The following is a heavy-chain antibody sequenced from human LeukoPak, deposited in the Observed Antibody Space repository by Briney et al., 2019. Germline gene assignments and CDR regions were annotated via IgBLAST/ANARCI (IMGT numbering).Heavy chain of an antibody. CDR1: GYTFTSYY. D-gene: IGHD3-10*01. J-gene: IGHJ4*02. CDR3: ARGGIRGIEAELDY. V-gene: IGHV1-46*01. Sequence: ASVKVSCKASGYTFTSYYMHWVRQAPGQGLEWMGIINPSGGSTSYAQKFQGRVTMTRDTSTSTAYMELRSLRSDDTAVYYCARGGIRGIEAELDYWGQGTLLTVS. CDR2: INPSGGST.